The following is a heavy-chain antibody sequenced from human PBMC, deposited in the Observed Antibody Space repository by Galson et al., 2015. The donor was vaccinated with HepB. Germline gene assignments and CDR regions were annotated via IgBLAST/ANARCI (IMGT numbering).Heavy chain of an antibody. CDR1: GFTFPTSD. V-gene: IGHV1-58*01. J-gene: IGHJ4*02. CDR3: AADSYYADEDFNY. Sequence: SVKVSCKASGFTFPTSDVQWVRQARGQRLEWIGWIVVGSGYTKYAQKFQERVTITRDMSTKTAYMELGSLRSEDTAVYYCAADSYYADEDFNYWGQGTLVTV. CDR2: IVVGSGYT. D-gene: IGHD3-10*01.